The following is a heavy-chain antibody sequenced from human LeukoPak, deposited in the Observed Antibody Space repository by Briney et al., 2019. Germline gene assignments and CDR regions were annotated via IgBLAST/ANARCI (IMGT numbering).Heavy chain of an antibody. CDR1: GVTFSNAW. CDR2: IKSKTDGGTT. D-gene: IGHD4-17*01. Sequence: GGSLRLSCAASGVTFSNAWMSWVRQAPGKGLEWVGRIKSKTDGGTTDYAAPVKGRFTFARDDSKNTLYLQMNSLKTEDTAVYYCTTDPYGDSYYYYHMHVWGKGTTVTVSS. V-gene: IGHV3-15*01. CDR3: TTDPYGDSYYYYHMHV. J-gene: IGHJ6*03.